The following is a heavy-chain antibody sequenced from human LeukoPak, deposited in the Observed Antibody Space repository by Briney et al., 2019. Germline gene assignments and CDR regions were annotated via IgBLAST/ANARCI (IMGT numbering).Heavy chain of an antibody. CDR2: IGASGTNT. D-gene: IGHD4-17*01. V-gene: IGHV3-23*01. CDR1: GFTFSKFG. CDR3: AKAESYGDPGDY. J-gene: IGHJ4*02. Sequence: PGGSLRLSCAGSGFTFSKFGMIWVRQAPGKGLEWVSDIGASGTNTHYADSVKGRSTISRDNAKNTLYLEMNSLRAEDTAVYYCAKAESYGDPGDYWGQGTLVTVSS.